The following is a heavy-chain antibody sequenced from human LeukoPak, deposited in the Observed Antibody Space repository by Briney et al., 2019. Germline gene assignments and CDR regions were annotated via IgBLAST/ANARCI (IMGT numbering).Heavy chain of an antibody. J-gene: IGHJ4*02. CDR1: GFTFEDYG. D-gene: IGHD3-3*01. CDR3: ARNPSWSGYVFDY. CDR2: INWNGGST. V-gene: IGHV3-20*04. Sequence: GGSLRLSGAASGFTFEDYGMSWVGQAPGKGLEWVSGINWNGGSTGYADSVKGRFTISRDNAKNSLYLQMNSLRAEDTALYYCARNPSWSGYVFDYWGQGTLVTVSS.